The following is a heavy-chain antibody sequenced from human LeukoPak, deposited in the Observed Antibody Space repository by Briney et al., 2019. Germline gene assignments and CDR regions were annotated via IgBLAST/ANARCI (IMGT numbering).Heavy chain of an antibody. CDR2: ISAYTGNT. V-gene: IGHV1-18*01. CDR1: GYTLTNNG. Sequence: ASVKVSCKASGYTLTNNGITWVRQAPGQGLEWMGWISAYTGNTNYAQKLQGRVTMTTDTSTSTAYTELRSLRSDDTAVYYCAGYSYGYDAFDIWGQGTMVTVSS. D-gene: IGHD5-18*01. J-gene: IGHJ3*02. CDR3: AGYSYGYDAFDI.